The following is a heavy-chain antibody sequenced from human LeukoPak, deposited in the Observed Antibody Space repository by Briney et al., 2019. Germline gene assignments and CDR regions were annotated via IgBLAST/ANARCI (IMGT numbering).Heavy chain of an antibody. J-gene: IGHJ6*03. CDR2: ISTSGSII. Sequence: GGSLRLSCAASGFTFSDEMNWVRQAPGKGLEWVLHISTSGSIIHYADSVKGRFTISRDNAKNSLYLQMNSLRVEDTALYFCARDATTATGTVYMDVWGKGTTVTISS. V-gene: IGHV3-48*03. CDR3: ARDATTATGTVYMDV. D-gene: IGHD6-13*01. CDR1: GFTFSDE.